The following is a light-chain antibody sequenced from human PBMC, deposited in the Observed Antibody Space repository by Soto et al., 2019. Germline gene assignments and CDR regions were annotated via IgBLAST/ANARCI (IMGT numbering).Light chain of an antibody. Sequence: EIVMTQSPATLSVSPGERATLSCRASQSVSSNLAWYQQKPGQAPRLLIYGASTRPTGSPATFSGSGSGTEFTLTISSLQSEDFADYYCQQYNNWPPITFGQGTRLEIK. J-gene: IGKJ5*01. CDR3: QQYNNWPPIT. CDR1: QSVSSN. V-gene: IGKV3D-15*01. CDR2: GAS.